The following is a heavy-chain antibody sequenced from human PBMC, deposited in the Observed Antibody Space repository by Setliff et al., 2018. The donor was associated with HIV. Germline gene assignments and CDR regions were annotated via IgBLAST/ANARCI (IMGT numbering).Heavy chain of an antibody. CDR2: IYPGDSDT. CDR1: AYSFTTFW. D-gene: IGHD1-20*01. J-gene: IGHJ6*02. Sequence: PGESLKISCKGSAYSFTTFWIAWVRQMPGKGLEWMGIIYPGDSDTTYSPSFQGQVTISVDKSISTAYLQWSSLKASDSAMYYCARQTVYTTHSLDFGSPNRDYYYGMDVWGQGTTVTVSS. CDR3: ARQTVYTTHSLDFGSPNRDYYYGMDV. V-gene: IGHV5-51*01.